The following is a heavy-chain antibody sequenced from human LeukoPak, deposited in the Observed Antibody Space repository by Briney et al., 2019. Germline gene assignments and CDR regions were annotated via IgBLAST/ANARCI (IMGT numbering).Heavy chain of an antibody. CDR3: ARGAGAADF. J-gene: IGHJ4*02. CDR1: GGSSSSSSW. CDR2: ISDSGNT. D-gene: IGHD1-26*01. Sequence: PSGTLSLTCAVSGGSSSSSSWWSWVRQPPGKGLGWIGEISDSGNTNYNPSLKSRVSMSADKSKNQISLKLSSVTAADTAVYYCARGAGAADFWGQGALVTVSS. V-gene: IGHV4-4*02.